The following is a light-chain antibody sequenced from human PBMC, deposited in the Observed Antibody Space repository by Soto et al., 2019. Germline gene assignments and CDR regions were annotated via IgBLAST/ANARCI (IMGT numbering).Light chain of an antibody. Sequence: DIRMTQSPSSLSASIGDRVTITCRASQGISNDLGWYQQNPGLAPKRLISAASTLQSGVPSRFRGSGSGTEFSLTISGLQTEDIATYFCLQHHSYPWTFGQGTKVEIQ. CDR1: QGISND. CDR2: AAS. J-gene: IGKJ1*01. V-gene: IGKV1-17*01. CDR3: LQHHSYPWT.